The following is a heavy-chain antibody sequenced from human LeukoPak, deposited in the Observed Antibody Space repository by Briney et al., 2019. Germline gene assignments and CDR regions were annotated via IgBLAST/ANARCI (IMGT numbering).Heavy chain of an antibody. J-gene: IGHJ6*03. Sequence: PGGSLRLSCAASGFTVSSNYMSWVRQAPGKGLEWVSSISSSSSYIYYADSVKGRFTISRDNAKNSLYLQMNSLRAEDTAVYYCARGPYYDSSGYYYYYYMDVWGKGTTVTVSS. V-gene: IGHV3-21*01. CDR1: GFTVSSNY. CDR2: ISSSSSYI. CDR3: ARGPYYDSSGYYYYYYMDV. D-gene: IGHD3-22*01.